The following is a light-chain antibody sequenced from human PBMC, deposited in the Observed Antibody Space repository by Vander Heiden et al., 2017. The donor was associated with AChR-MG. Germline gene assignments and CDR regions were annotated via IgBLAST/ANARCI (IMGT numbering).Light chain of an antibody. CDR1: QSLMQSNGNNY. Sequence: DIVMTQSPFPLPVTPEEPASISCSSSQSLMQSNGNNYLNWYLQKPGQSPQLLIYLGSDRASGVPDRFSGSGSGTDFTLKISRVETEDVGVYFCMQGLQTPWTFGQGTKVEIK. V-gene: IGKV2-28*01. CDR3: MQGLQTPWT. J-gene: IGKJ1*01. CDR2: LGS.